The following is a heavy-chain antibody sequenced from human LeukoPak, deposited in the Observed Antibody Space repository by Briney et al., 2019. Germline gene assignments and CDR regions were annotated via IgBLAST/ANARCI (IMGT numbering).Heavy chain of an antibody. D-gene: IGHD2-2*02. V-gene: IGHV4-39*01. CDR2: IYYSGST. CDR3: ARLGRPVVPAAIDYYYYYGMDV. Sequence: SETLSLTCTVPGGSISSSSYYWGWIRQPPGKGLEWIGSIYYSGSTYYNPSLKSRVTISVDTSKNQFSLKLSSVTAADTAVYYCARLGRPVVPAAIDYYYYYGMDVWGQGTTVTVSS. CDR1: GGSISSSSYY. J-gene: IGHJ6*02.